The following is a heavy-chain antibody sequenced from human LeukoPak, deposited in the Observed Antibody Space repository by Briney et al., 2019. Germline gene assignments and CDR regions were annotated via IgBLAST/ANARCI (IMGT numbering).Heavy chain of an antibody. CDR1: GFTFSTYV. V-gene: IGHV3-64D*06. J-gene: IGHJ4*02. Sequence: HPGGSLRLSCSVSGFTFSTYVMHWVRQAPGKGLEYVSAISSNGDNTYYADSVKGRVTISRDNSKNTLYLQMSSLRADDTAVYYCVRGTGYWGQGTLVTVSS. CDR2: ISSNGDNT. CDR3: VRGTGY.